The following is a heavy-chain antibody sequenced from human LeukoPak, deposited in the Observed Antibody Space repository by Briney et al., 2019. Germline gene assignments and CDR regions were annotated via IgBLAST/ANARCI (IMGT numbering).Heavy chain of an antibody. CDR2: IKQDGSEK. CDR3: ARGASTALDY. CDR1: GFTFSSYW. Sequence: GGSLRLSCAASGFTFSSYWMSWVRQAPGKGLEWVANIKQDGSEKYYVDSVKGRFTISRDNTKNTLYLQMNSLRAEDTAVYFCARGASTALDYWGQGTLVTVSS. J-gene: IGHJ4*02. D-gene: IGHD5/OR15-5a*01. V-gene: IGHV3-7*01.